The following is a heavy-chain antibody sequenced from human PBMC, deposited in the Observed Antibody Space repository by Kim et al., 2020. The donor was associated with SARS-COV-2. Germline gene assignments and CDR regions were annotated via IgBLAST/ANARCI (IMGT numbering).Heavy chain of an antibody. D-gene: IGHD2-2*02. CDR1: GGTFSSYA. CDR3: ARDLDIVVVPAAIQQQPPGMDV. Sequence: SVKVSCKASGGTFSSYAISWVRQAPVQGLEWMGGIIPIFGTANYAQKFQGRVTNTADESTSTAYMELSSLRSEDTAVYYCARDLDIVVVPAAIQQQPPGMDVWGQGTTVTVSS. CDR2: IIPIFGTA. V-gene: IGHV1-69*13. J-gene: IGHJ6*02.